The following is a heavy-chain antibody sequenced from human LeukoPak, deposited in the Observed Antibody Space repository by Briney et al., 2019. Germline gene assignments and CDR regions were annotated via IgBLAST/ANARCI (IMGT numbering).Heavy chain of an antibody. CDR3: ARVYSRLPYSFDS. J-gene: IGHJ4*02. V-gene: IGHV1-46*01. CDR2: INPRGGGT. Sequence: ASVKVSCKASEDTFSNYYMHWVRQAPGQGLEWMGIINPRGGGTNYAQKFQGRVTMTRDMSTRTLYMELSSLRSDDTADYYCARVYSRLPYSFDSWGQGTLVTVSP. D-gene: IGHD5-12*01. CDR1: EDTFSNYY.